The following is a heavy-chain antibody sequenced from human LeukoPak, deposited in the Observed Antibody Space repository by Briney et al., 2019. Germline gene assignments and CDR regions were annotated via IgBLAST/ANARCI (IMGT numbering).Heavy chain of an antibody. J-gene: IGHJ2*01. CDR1: GGSISSGGYS. CDR3: AREMATVVTPAYFDL. Sequence: SETLSLTCAVSGGSISSGGYSWSWIRQAPGKGLEWIGYIYHSGSTYYHPSLKSRVTISADRSKNQFSLKLSSVTAADTAVYYCAREMATVVTPAYFDLWGRGTLVTVSS. V-gene: IGHV4-30-2*01. D-gene: IGHD4-23*01. CDR2: IYHSGST.